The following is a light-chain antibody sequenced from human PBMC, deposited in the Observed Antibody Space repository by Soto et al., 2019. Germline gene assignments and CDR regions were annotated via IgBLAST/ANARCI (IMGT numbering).Light chain of an antibody. CDR1: QTISSW. CDR3: QHQT. CDR2: KAS. J-gene: IGKJ1*01. Sequence: DLQMTLSPASLSASLGDRVTITCRASQTISSWLAWYQPKPGKAPKLLIYKASSLESGVPSRFSGSVSGTEFTLTISSLQTYDFATYYCQHQTFGQGTKVDIK. V-gene: IGKV1-5*03.